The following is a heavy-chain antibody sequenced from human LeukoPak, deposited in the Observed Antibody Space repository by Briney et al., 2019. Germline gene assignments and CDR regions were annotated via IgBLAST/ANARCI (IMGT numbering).Heavy chain of an antibody. CDR1: GFTFSSYG. V-gene: IGHV3-30*18. Sequence: GRSLRLSCAASGFTFSSYGMHWVRQAPGKGPEWVAVISYDGSNKYYADSVKGRFTISRDNSKNTLYLQMNSLRAEDTAVYYCAKDPIEFSVVITPSDYWGQGTLVTVSS. CDR2: ISYDGSNK. D-gene: IGHD3-22*01. CDR3: AKDPIEFSVVITPSDY. J-gene: IGHJ4*02.